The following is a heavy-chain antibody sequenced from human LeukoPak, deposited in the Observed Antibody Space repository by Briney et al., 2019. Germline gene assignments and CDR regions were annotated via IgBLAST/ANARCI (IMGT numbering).Heavy chain of an antibody. CDR1: GGSISSGDYY. D-gene: IGHD3-10*01. J-gene: IGHJ5*02. CDR3: ARDHGGITAAIVYYGSGSYTWFDP. Sequence: SETLSLTCTVSGGSISSGDYYWSWIRQPPGRGLEWIGYIYKSGSTYYNPSLKSRVTISLDTSKNQFSLKLSSVTAADTAVYYCARDHGGITAAIVYYGSGSYTWFDPWGQGTLVTVSS. CDR2: IYKSGST. V-gene: IGHV4-30-4*08.